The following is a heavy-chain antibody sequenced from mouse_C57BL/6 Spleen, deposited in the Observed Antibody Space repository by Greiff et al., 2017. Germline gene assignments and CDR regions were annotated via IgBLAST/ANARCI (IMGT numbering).Heavy chain of an antibody. CDR3: ASNWDDAMDY. V-gene: IGHV5-4*03. Sequence: EVKVVESGGGLVKPGGSLKLSCAASGFTFSSYAMSWVRQTPEKRLEWVATISDGGSYTYYPDNVKGRFTISRDNAKNNLYLQMSHLKSEDTAMYYCASNWDDAMDYWGQGTSVTVSS. CDR1: GFTFSSYA. D-gene: IGHD4-1*01. CDR2: ISDGGSYT. J-gene: IGHJ4*01.